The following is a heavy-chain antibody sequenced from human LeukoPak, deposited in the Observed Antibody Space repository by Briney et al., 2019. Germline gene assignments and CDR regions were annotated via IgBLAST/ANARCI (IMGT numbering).Heavy chain of an antibody. CDR1: GGSTSSYY. V-gene: IGHV4-59*08. J-gene: IGHJ4*02. CDR2: IYYSGST. Sequence: SETLSLTCTVSGGSTSSYYWSWIRQPPGKGLEWIGYIYYSGSTNYNPSLKSRVTISVDTSKNQFSLKLSSVTAADTAVYYCARYSSSWYTDYWGQGTLVTVSS. CDR3: ARYSSSWYTDY. D-gene: IGHD6-13*01.